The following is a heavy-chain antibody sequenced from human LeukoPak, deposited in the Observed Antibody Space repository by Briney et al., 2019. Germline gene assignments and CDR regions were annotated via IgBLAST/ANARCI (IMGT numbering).Heavy chain of an antibody. V-gene: IGHV4-59*01. J-gene: IGHJ4*02. D-gene: IGHD2-15*01. CDR1: GGSMTNVY. CDR3: ARVDCSGAGCQALGIDY. CDR2: IYYSGTT. Sequence: PSETLSLTCTLTGGSMTNVYWSWIRHPRGKGMEWLWYIYYSGTTSYNPSLKSRVAISVESKNQFSLKLRSVTAADTAVYYCARVDCSGAGCQALGIDYWGQGTLVTVSS.